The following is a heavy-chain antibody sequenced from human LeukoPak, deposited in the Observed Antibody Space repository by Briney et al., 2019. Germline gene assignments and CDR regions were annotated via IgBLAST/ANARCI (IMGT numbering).Heavy chain of an antibody. Sequence: ASVKVSCKAPGYTFTSYDINWVRQATGQGLEWMGWMNPNSGNTGYAQKFQGRVTMTRNTSISTAYMELSSLRSEDTAVYYCASSNFDWPNWFDPWGQGTLVTVSS. CDR1: GYTFTSYD. D-gene: IGHD3-9*01. J-gene: IGHJ5*02. V-gene: IGHV1-8*01. CDR3: ASSNFDWPNWFDP. CDR2: MNPNSGNT.